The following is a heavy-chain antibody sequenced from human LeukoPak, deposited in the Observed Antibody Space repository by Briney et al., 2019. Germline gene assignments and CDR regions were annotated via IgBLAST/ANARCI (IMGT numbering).Heavy chain of an antibody. V-gene: IGHV3-23*01. CDR2: ISGSGGST. CDR1: GFTFSSYA. J-gene: IGHJ1*01. CDR3: AKSQQGYCSSTSCYTGYFQH. Sequence: GGSLRLSCAASGFTFSSYAMSWVRQAPGKGLEWVSAISGSGGSTYYADSVKGRFTISRDNSKNTLYLQMNSLRAEDTAVYYCAKSQQGYCSSTSCYTGYFQHWGQGTLVTVSS. D-gene: IGHD2-2*02.